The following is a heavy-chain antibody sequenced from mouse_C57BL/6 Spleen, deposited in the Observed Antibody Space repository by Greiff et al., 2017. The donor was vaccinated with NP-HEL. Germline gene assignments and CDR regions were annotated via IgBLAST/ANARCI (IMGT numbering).Heavy chain of an antibody. D-gene: IGHD3-2*02. CDR2: IRNKANVYTT. Sequence: DVMRVASGGVFVQPGCSLSLSCGASVFTFCDYYVSGVRQPPGKALEWLGFIRNKANVYTTEYSASVKGRFTISRDNSQSILYLQMNALRAEDSATYYCARFSGTYAMDYWGQGTSVTVSS. CDR1: VFTFCDYY. V-gene: IGHV7-3*01. J-gene: IGHJ4*01. CDR3: ARFSGTYAMDY.